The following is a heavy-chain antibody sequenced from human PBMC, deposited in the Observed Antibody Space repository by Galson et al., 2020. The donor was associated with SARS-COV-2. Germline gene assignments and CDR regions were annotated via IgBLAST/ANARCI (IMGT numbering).Heavy chain of an antibody. D-gene: IGHD6-19*01. V-gene: IGHV3-30*18. CDR3: AKAHSTDWPQVSV. CDR1: GFTFENFG. J-gene: IGHJ6*02. Sequence: GESLKISCVVSGFTFENFGMHWVRQAPGKGLEWVAVISHDGSKKHYVDSVNGRFTISRDNSKNTLFLQMNSLGAEDTAVFYCAKAHSTDWPQVSVWGQGTTVTVSS. CDR2: ISHDGSKK.